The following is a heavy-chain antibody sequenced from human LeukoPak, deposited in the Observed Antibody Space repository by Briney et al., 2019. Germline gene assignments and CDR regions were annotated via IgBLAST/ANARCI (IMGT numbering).Heavy chain of an antibody. CDR2: ISASGGST. Sequence: GGSLRLSCAASGSTFSSSAMSWVRQVPGKGLEWVSGISASGGSTSYADSVRGRFTISRDNSKNTLYVQMTSLRPEDSAVYYCVSPVFINYWGQGTLVTVSS. CDR1: GSTFSSSA. J-gene: IGHJ4*01. CDR3: VSPVFINY. D-gene: IGHD1-14*01. V-gene: IGHV3-23*01.